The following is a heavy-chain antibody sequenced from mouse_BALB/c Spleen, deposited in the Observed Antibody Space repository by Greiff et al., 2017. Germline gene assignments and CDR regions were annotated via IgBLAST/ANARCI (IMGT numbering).Heavy chain of an antibody. D-gene: IGHD2-3*01. CDR3: ARDYDGYYWYFDV. CDR1: GFTFSSFG. J-gene: IGHJ1*01. V-gene: IGHV5-17*02. CDR2: ISSGSSTI. Sequence: EVQGVESGGGLVQPGGSRKLSCAASGFTFSSFGMHWVRQAPEKGLEWVAYISSGSSTIYYADTVKGRFTISRDNPKNTLFLQMTSLRSEDTAMYYCARDYDGYYWYFDVWGAGTTVTVSS.